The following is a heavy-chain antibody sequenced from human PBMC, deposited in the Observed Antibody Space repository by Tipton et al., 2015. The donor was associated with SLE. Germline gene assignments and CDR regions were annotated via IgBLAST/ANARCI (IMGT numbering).Heavy chain of an antibody. D-gene: IGHD5-24*01. CDR2: IYYRGST. J-gene: IGHJ3*02. Sequence: TLSLTCAVYGGSFSSHYWSWIRQPPGKGLEWIGYIYYRGSTNYNPSLKSRVTISVDTSKNQFSLNLNSVTAADTAVYYCARCNYVEMATIRAFDIWGQGTMVTVSS. CDR1: GGSFSSHY. V-gene: IGHV4-59*11. CDR3: ARCNYVEMATIRAFDI.